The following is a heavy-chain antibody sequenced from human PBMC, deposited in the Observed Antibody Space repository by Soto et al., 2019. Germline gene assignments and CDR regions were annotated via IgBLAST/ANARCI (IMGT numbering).Heavy chain of an antibody. CDR2: ISWNSGSI. V-gene: IGHV3-9*01. J-gene: IGHJ4*02. D-gene: IGHD2-2*01. CDR3: AKDGPIVVVPAAPDY. CDR1: GFTFDDYA. Sequence: GGSLRLSCAASGFTFDDYAMHWVRQAPGKGLEWVSGISWNSGSIGYADSVKGRFTISRDNAKNSLYLQMNSLRAEDTAVYYCAKDGPIVVVPAAPDYWGQGTLVTVSS.